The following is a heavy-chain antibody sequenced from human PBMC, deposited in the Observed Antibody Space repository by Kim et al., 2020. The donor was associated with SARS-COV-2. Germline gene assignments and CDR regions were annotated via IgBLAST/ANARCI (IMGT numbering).Heavy chain of an antibody. J-gene: IGHJ4*02. CDR3: AKDLSAIVATVPDY. D-gene: IGHD5-12*01. Sequence: ADSVKGRFTHSRDKSKNTLYLQMNSRRAEDTSVYYCAKDLSAIVATVPDYWGQGTLVTVSS. V-gene: IGHV3-23*01.